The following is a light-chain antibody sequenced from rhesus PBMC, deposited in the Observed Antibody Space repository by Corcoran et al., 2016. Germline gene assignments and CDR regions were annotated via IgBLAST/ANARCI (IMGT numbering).Light chain of an antibody. Sequence: DIVMSQSPDSLAVSLGERVTINCRSSQSLLYRANNRNYIAWYQQKPGQATKLLIAWASTRESGVPNRFSGSGSGTDFSLTISGLRAEDVAVYYCQQYYSTPYSFGQGTKVETK. CDR3: QQYYSTPYS. J-gene: IGKJ2*01. CDR1: QSLLYRANNRNY. CDR2: WAS. V-gene: IGKV4-1*01.